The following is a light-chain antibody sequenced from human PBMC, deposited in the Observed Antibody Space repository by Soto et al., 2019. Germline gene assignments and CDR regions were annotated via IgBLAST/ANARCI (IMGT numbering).Light chain of an antibody. CDR1: SSDVGGYNY. CDR3: SSYTSKNTRV. J-gene: IGLJ3*02. V-gene: IGLV2-14*01. Sequence: QSALTQPASVSGSPGQSITISCTGTSSDVGGYNYVSWYHQHPGKAPKLMIYEVSHRPSGVSNRFSGSKSANTASLTISGLQAEDEADYYCSSYTSKNTRVFGGGTKVTVL. CDR2: EVS.